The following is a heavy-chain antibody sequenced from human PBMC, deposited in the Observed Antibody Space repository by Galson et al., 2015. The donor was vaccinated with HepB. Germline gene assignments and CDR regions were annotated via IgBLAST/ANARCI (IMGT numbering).Heavy chain of an antibody. Sequence: SVKVSCKASGYTFTSYGISWVRQAPGQGLEWMGWISAYNGNTNYAQKLQGRVTMTTDTSTSTAYMELRSLRSDDTAVYYCARDSDIVVVPDVQYNWFDPWGQGTLVTVSS. V-gene: IGHV1-18*01. J-gene: IGHJ5*02. CDR3: ARDSDIVVVPDVQYNWFDP. CDR1: GYTFTSYG. D-gene: IGHD2-2*01. CDR2: ISAYNGNT.